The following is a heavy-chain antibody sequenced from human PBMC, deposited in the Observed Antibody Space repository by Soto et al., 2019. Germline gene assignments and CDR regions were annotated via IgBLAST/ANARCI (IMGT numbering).Heavy chain of an antibody. CDR2: SSGSGGTT. Sequence: EVQLLESGGGLVQPGGSLRLSCAASGLTFSTYAMNWVRQAPGKGLEWVSVSSSGSGGTTYYADSVKGRFTISRDNSKSTLFLQMNSLRAEDTAVYYCAKGGRYTSGWHGWGQGTLVTVSS. J-gene: IGHJ4*02. CDR3: AKGGRYTSGWHG. V-gene: IGHV3-23*01. D-gene: IGHD6-19*01. CDR1: GLTFSTYA.